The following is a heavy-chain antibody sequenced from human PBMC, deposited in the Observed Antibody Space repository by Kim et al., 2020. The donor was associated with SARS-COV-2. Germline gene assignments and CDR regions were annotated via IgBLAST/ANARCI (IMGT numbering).Heavy chain of an antibody. D-gene: IGHD3-10*01. Sequence: RHTQNCQGRVTITRETSATTAYMELSSLTSKDTAVYYCAREGSGSYNWLDPWGQGTLVTVSS. V-gene: IGHV1-3*01. J-gene: IGHJ5*02. CDR3: AREGSGSYNWLDP.